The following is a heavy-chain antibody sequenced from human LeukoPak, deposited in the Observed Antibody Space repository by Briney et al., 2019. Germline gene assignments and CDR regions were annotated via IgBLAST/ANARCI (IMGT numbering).Heavy chain of an antibody. D-gene: IGHD6-13*01. Sequence: SETLSLTCTVSGGSISSYYWSWIRQPPGKGLEGIGYIYYSGSTNYNPSLKSRVTISVDTSKNQFSLKLSSVTAADTAVYYCARDSGIAAAGSGFDYWGQGTLVTVSS. J-gene: IGHJ4*02. V-gene: IGHV4-59*12. CDR3: ARDSGIAAAGSGFDY. CDR1: GGSISSYY. CDR2: IYYSGST.